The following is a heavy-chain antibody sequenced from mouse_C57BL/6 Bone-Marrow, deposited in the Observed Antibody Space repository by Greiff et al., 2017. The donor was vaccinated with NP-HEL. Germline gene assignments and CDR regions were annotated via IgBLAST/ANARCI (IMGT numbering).Heavy chain of an antibody. V-gene: IGHV5-15*01. CDR3: ARCYGGYWYFDV. J-gene: IGHJ1*03. CDR1: GFTFSDYG. Sequence: EVKLMESGGGLVQPGGSLKLSCAASGFTFSDYGMAWVRQAPRKGPEWVAFISNLAYSIYYADTVTGRFTISRENAKNTLYLEMSSLRSEDTAMYYCARCYGGYWYFDVWGTGTTVTVSS. D-gene: IGHD1-1*01. CDR2: ISNLAYSI.